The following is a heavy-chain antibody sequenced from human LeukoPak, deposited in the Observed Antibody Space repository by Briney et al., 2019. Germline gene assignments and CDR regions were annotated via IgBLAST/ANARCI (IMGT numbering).Heavy chain of an antibody. D-gene: IGHD3-16*01. CDR3: ARAPPFAARGWLDP. Sequence: ASVKVSCKASGYTFTSCGISWVRQAPGQGLEWMGWISAYNGNTNYAQKLQGRVTMTTDTSTSTAYMELRSLRSDDTAVYYCARAPPFAARGWLDPWGQGTLVTVSS. J-gene: IGHJ5*02. V-gene: IGHV1-18*01. CDR2: ISAYNGNT. CDR1: GYTFTSCG.